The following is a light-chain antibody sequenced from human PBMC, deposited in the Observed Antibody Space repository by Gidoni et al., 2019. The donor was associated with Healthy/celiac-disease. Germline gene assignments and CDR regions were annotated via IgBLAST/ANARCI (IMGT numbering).Light chain of an antibody. CDR1: QSVNSN. V-gene: IGKV3-15*01. CDR3: QQYNDWHPLT. CDR2: GAS. J-gene: IGKJ4*01. Sequence: EIVMTQPPATLPVSPGERATLSCRASQSVNSNLAWYQQKPGQAPRHLIYGASARATGIPARFSGSGSGTEFTLTISSLQSEDFAVYYCQQYNDWHPLTFGGGTKVEIK.